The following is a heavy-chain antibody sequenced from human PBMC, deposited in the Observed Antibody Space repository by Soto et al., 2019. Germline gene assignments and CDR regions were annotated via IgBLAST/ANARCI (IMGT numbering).Heavy chain of an antibody. Sequence: SETLSLTCTVSGGSISNFYCSWIRQPPATGLEWIGYVYYTGSTSYNPSLKRRVTFSADSSRGQFSLRLNSVTAADTAVYYCARTVLGPDLLADSFVDYYYYMDVWGQGTTVTVSS. CDR3: ARTVLGPDLLADSFVDYYYYMDV. V-gene: IGHV4-59*08. D-gene: IGHD3-9*01. CDR2: VYYTGST. J-gene: IGHJ6*03. CDR1: GGSISNFY.